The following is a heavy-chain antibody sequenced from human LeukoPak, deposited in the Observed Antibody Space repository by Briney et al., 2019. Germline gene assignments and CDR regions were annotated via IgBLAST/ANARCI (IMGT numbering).Heavy chain of an antibody. Sequence: ASVKVSCKASGYTFTNYYMHWVRQARGQGLEWMGIINPSGGSTSYAQKFQGRVTMTRDTSTSTVYMELSSLSSEDTAVYYCARVEYSSSWDVWGQGTTVTVSS. D-gene: IGHD6-13*01. CDR2: INPSGGST. CDR1: GYTFTNYY. CDR3: ARVEYSSSWDV. V-gene: IGHV1-46*01. J-gene: IGHJ6*02.